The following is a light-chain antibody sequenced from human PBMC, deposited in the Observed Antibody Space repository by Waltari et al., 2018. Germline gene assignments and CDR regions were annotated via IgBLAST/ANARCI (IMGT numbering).Light chain of an antibody. CDR3: SSYAGSNNLGV. CDR2: GVS. V-gene: IGLV2-8*01. CDR1: SSDVGGYNY. J-gene: IGLJ1*01. Sequence: QSALTQPPSASGSPGQSVTISCTGTSSDVGGYNYVSWYQQHPGKAPKLTIYGVSKRPSGVPDRFSGSKSGNTASLTVSGLQADDEADYYCSSYAGSNNLGVFGTGTKVTVL.